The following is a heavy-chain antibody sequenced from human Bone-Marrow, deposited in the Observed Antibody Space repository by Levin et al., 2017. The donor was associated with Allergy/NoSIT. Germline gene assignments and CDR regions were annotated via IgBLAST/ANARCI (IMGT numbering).Heavy chain of an antibody. J-gene: IGHJ4*02. CDR1: GDSFMSLSTYY. D-gene: IGHD1-14*01. V-gene: IGHV4-39*01. CDR3: ARHGLPLNPRQNLIRGFDY. Sequence: KTSETLSLKCNVSGDSFMSLSTYYWAWVRQPPGKGLEWIGSIYRTGSDYYNPSLKSRVSLFVDTSNYQFSLKMTSLTAADAAVYYCARHGLPLNPRQNLIRGFDYWGQGILVTVSS. CDR2: IYRTGSD.